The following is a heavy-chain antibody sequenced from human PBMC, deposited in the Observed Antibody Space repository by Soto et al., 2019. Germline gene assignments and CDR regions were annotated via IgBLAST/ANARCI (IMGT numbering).Heavy chain of an antibody. CDR2: IYYSGST. J-gene: IGHJ4*01. D-gene: IGHD6-19*01. CDR1: GGSMSNYY. Sequence: KPSETLSLTCTVSGGSMSNYYWTWIRQPPGKGLEWIGYIYYSGSTNYNPSLKSRVTISVDTSKSQFSLNLSSVTAADSAVYYCARKSSGWTLDYWGHGTLVTVSS. CDR3: ARKSSGWTLDY. V-gene: IGHV4-59*01.